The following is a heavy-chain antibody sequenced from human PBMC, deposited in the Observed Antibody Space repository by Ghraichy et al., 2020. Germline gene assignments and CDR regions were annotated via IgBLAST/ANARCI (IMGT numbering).Heavy chain of an antibody. V-gene: IGHV3-9*01. D-gene: IGHD3-22*01. CDR3: AKGPLDDSSGYYGY. Sequence: GGSLRLSCAASGFTFDDYAMHWVRQAPGKGLEWVSGISWNSGSIGYADSVKGRFTISRDNAKNSLYLQMNSLRAEDTALYYCAKGPLDDSSGYYGYWGQGTLVTVSS. CDR1: GFTFDDYA. CDR2: ISWNSGSI. J-gene: IGHJ4*02.